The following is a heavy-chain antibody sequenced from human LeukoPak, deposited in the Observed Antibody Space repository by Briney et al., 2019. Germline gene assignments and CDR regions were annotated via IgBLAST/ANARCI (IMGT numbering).Heavy chain of an antibody. CDR2: IYFSGST. V-gene: IGHV4-39*07. Sequence: SETLSLTCTVSGDSISSANYYWRWVRQPPGKGLEWIGSIYFSGSTYYNPSLKSRVTISVETPKVQFSLKLSSVTAADTAVYYCARDSGSSTSCRKKFDNWGQGTLVTVSS. D-gene: IGHD2-2*01. J-gene: IGHJ4*02. CDR1: GDSISSANYY. CDR3: ARDSGSSTSCRKKFDN.